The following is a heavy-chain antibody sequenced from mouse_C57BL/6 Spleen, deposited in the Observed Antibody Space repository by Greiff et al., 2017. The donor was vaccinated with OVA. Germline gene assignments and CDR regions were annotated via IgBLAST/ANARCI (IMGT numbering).Heavy chain of an antibody. D-gene: IGHD2-4*01. CDR2: ISSGGSYT. Sequence: EVKLMESGGGLVKPGGSLKLSCAASGFTFSSYGMSWVRQTPDKRLEWVATISSGGSYTYYPDSVKGRFTISRDNAKNTLYLQMSSLKSEDTAMYYCARRGYYDYDWYFDVWGTGTTVTVSS. J-gene: IGHJ1*03. CDR3: ARRGYYDYDWYFDV. CDR1: GFTFSSYG. V-gene: IGHV5-6*03.